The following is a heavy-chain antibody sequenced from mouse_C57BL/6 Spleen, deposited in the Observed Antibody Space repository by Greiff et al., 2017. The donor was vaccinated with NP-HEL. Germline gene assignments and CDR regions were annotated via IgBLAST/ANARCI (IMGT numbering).Heavy chain of an antibody. J-gene: IGHJ4*01. CDR3: ARSGRYAMDY. CDR2: IDPSDSYT. Sequence: VQLQQPGAELVKPGASVQLSCKASGYTFTSYWMQWVKQRPGQGLEWIGEIDPSDSYTNYNQKFKGKATLTVDTSSSTAYMQLSSLTSEDSAVYYCARSGRYAMDYWGQGTSVTVSS. V-gene: IGHV1-50*01. CDR1: GYTFTSYW.